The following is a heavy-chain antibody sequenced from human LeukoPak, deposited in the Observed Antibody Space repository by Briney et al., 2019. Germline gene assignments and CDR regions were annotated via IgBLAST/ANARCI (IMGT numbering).Heavy chain of an antibody. D-gene: IGHD1-14*01. V-gene: IGHV3-23*01. Sequence: GGTLRLSCAASGLTFSTYGMSWVRQAPGKGLEWISAVSGGGTTSYADSVRGRFAISRDNSKNTLYLQMNSLRAEDTAVYYCAQEDSEGGPNWFGPWGQGALVTVSS. J-gene: IGHJ5*02. CDR2: VSGGGTT. CDR3: AQEDSEGGPNWFGP. CDR1: GLTFSTYG.